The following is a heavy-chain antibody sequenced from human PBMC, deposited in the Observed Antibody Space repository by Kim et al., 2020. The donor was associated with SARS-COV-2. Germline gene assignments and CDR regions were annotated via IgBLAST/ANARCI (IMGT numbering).Heavy chain of an antibody. Sequence: GGSLRLSCAASGFTFSSYEMNWVRQAPGKGLEWVSYISSSGSTIYYADSVKGRFTISRDNAKNSLYLQMNSLRAEDTAVYYCARGVGGSYYYYYGMDVWGQGTTVTVSS. V-gene: IGHV3-48*03. D-gene: IGHD1-26*01. J-gene: IGHJ6*02. CDR1: GFTFSSYE. CDR2: ISSSGSTI. CDR3: ARGVGGSYYYYYGMDV.